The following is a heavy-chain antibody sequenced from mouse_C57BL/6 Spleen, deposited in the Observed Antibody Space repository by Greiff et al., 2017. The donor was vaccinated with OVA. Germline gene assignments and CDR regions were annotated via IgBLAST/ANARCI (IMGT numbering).Heavy chain of an antibody. CDR1: GFTFSDYY. Sequence: EVQVVESEGGLVQPGSSMKLSCTASGFTFSDYYMAWVRQVPEKGLEWVANINYDGSSTYYLDSLKSRFIISRDNAKNILYLQMSSLKSEDTATYYCARLTVDYAMDYWGQGTSVTVSS. CDR2: INYDGSST. J-gene: IGHJ4*01. V-gene: IGHV5-16*01. D-gene: IGHD1-1*01. CDR3: ARLTVDYAMDY.